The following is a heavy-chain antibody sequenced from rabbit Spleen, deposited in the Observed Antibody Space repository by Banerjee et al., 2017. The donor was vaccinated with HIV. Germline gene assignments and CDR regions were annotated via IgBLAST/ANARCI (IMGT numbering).Heavy chain of an antibody. Sequence: QSLEESGGGLVKPGASLTLTCTASGFSFSSGYYMCWVRQAPGKGLEYAACISAGNSGNTYYASWAIGRFTISKTSSTTVTLQMTSLTAADTATYFCARRYNGVGYAPDLWGPGTLVTVS. D-gene: IGHD6-1*01. CDR1: GFSFSSGYY. CDR2: ISAGNSGNT. J-gene: IGHJ4*01. CDR3: ARRYNGVGYAPDL. V-gene: IGHV1S40*01.